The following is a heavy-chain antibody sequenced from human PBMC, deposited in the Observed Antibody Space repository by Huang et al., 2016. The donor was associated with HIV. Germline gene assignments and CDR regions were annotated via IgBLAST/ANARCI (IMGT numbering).Heavy chain of an antibody. CDR3: ARVDLLLGKYGDYEENAFDI. CDR1: GGSVSSGSYY. V-gene: IGHV4-61*01. Sequence: QVQLQESGPGLVKPSETLSLTCTVSGGSVSSGSYYWSWIRQPPGKGLAWIGYIYYSGSTNYNPFLKSRVTISVDTSKNQFSLKLSSVTAADTAVYYCARVDLLLGKYGDYEENAFDIWGQGTMVTVSS. J-gene: IGHJ3*02. D-gene: IGHD4-17*01. CDR2: IYYSGST.